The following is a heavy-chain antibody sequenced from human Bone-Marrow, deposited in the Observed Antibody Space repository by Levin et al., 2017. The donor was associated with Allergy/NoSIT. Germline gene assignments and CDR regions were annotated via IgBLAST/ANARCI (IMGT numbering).Heavy chain of an antibody. V-gene: IGHV4-34*01. J-gene: IGHJ4*02. CDR3: ARGSLIRENIVVVPAAMDAGAGYYFDY. Sequence: SETLSLTCAVYGGSFSGYYWSWIRQPPGKGLEWIGEINHSGSTNYNPSLKSRVTISVDTSKNQFSLKLSSVTAADTAVYYCARGSLIRENIVVVPAAMDAGAGYYFDYWGQGTLVTVSS. CDR1: GGSFSGYY. D-gene: IGHD2-2*01. CDR2: INHSGST.